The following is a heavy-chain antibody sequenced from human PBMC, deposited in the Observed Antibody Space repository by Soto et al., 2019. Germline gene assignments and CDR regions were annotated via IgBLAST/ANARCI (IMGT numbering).Heavy chain of an antibody. J-gene: IGHJ6*02. CDR3: ARDQLVRYYGMDV. CDR1: GGSISSGDYY. D-gene: IGHD6-13*01. CDR2: IYYSGST. V-gene: IGHV4-30-4*01. Sequence: SETLSLTCTVSGGSISSGDYYWSWIRQPPGKGLEWIGYIYYSGSTYYNPSLKSRVTISVDTSKYQFSLKLSSVTAADTAVYYCARDQLVRYYGMDVWGQGTTVTVSS.